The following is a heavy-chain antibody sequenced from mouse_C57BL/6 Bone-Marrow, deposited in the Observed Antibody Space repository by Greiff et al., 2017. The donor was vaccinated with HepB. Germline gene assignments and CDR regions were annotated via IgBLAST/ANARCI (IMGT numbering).Heavy chain of an antibody. J-gene: IGHJ4*01. CDR1: GYTFTSYG. Sequence: VQLQQSGAELARPGASVKLSCKASGYTFTSYGISWVKQSTGQGLEWIGEIYPRSGNTYYNEKFKGKATLTADKSSSTAYMELRSLTSEDSAVYFCARGLWVRSYYAMDYWGQGTSVTVSS. CDR3: ARGLWVRSYYAMDY. D-gene: IGHD1-1*01. V-gene: IGHV1-81*01. CDR2: IYPRSGNT.